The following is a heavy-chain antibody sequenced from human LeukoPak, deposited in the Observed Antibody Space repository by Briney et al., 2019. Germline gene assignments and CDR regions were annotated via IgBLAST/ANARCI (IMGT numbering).Heavy chain of an antibody. CDR3: AKWGKLPFYFNGMDV. CDR1: GFTFSSYD. V-gene: IGHV3-23*01. Sequence: GGSLRLSCAASGFTFSSYDLSWVRQAPGKGPEWISAINGSDDSTYYAASVKGRFTISRDNSKNTLYVQMNSLRAEDTAVYYCAKWGKLPFYFNGMDVWGQGTTVTVSS. J-gene: IGHJ6*02. D-gene: IGHD3-16*01. CDR2: INGSDDST.